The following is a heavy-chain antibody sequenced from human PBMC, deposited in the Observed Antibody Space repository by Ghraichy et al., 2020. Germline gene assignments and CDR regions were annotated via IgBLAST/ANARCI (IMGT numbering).Heavy chain of an antibody. J-gene: IGHJ4*02. CDR3: ARGGMGMQKVADNNMDH. D-gene: IGHD2-15*01. V-gene: IGHV3-74*01. Sequence: GGSLRLSCAASGFTFSNYWMHWVRQAPGKGLVWVSRINSDGSTTNYADSVKGRFTISGDNAKNTLYLKMNSLGAEATAVYYCARGGMGMQKVADNNMDHWCPGTLVTVSS. CDR2: INSDGSTT. CDR1: GFTFSNYW.